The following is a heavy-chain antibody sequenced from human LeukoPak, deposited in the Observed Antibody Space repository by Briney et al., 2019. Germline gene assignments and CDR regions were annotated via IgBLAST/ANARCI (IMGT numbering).Heavy chain of an antibody. CDR2: IYYSGST. CDR3: ARPFNGGSYGKNWLDP. V-gene: IGHV4-4*02. J-gene: IGHJ5*02. D-gene: IGHD1-26*01. CDR1: GGSISSSNW. Sequence: KPSGTLSLTCAVSGGSISSSNWWRWVRQPPGKGLEWIGSIYYSGSTYYNPSLKSRVTISVDTSKNQFSLKLSSVTAADTAVYYCARPFNGGSYGKNWLDPWGQGTLVTVSS.